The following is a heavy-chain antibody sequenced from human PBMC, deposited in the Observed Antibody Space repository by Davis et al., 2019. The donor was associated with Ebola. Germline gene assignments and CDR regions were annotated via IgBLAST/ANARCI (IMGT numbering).Heavy chain of an antibody. CDR2: INPNSGGT. J-gene: IGHJ4*02. D-gene: IGHD3-22*01. CDR1: GYTFTSYG. Sequence: ASVKVSCKASGYTFTSYGISWVRQAPGQGLEWMGRINPNSGGTNYAQKFQGRVTMTTDTSTSTAYMELGSLRSGDTASYYCARFGYYYDESGYYSGTHFDYWGQGTLVTVSS. CDR3: ARFGYYYDESGYYSGTHFDY. V-gene: IGHV1-18*01.